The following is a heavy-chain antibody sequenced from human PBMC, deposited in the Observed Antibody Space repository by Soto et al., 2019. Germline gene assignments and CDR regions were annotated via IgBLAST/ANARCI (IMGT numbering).Heavy chain of an antibody. V-gene: IGHV1-3*04. CDR1: GYSYTTYF. CDR3: ARPYSNSWSTYFDY. CDR2: ISTGNGDT. Sequence: APVKLSCKTSGYSYTTYFIHCVRLAPGQRLEWMGWISTGNGDTKYSQQFQGRVTIARDTSASTTYMELSSLRSEDTAVYYCARPYSNSWSTYFDYWGQGTLVTV. D-gene: IGHD6-13*01. J-gene: IGHJ4*02.